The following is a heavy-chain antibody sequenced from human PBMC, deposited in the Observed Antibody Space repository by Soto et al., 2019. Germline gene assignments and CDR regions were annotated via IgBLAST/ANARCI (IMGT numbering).Heavy chain of an antibody. J-gene: IGHJ4*02. D-gene: IGHD3-22*01. CDR3: ARDPLFDYDSSGYPLDLYFDY. Sequence: GGSVRLSCAASGFTFSSYSMNWVRQAPGKGLEWVSYISSSSSTIYYADSVKGRFTISRDNAKNSLYLQMNSLRDEDTAVYYCARDPLFDYDSSGYPLDLYFDYWGQGTLVTVSS. V-gene: IGHV3-48*02. CDR2: ISSSSSTI. CDR1: GFTFSSYS.